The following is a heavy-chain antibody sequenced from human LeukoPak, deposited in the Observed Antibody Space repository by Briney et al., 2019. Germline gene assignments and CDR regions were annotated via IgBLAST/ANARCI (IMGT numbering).Heavy chain of an antibody. CDR3: ANRAGDKPEYFQH. D-gene: IGHD3-16*01. Sequence: GGSLRLSCAASGFTFSSYVMSWVRQAPGKGLEWVSAISGSGGSTYYTDSVKGRFTISRDNSKNTLYLQMNSLRAEDTAVYYCANRAGDKPEYFQHWGQGTLVTVSS. V-gene: IGHV3-23*01. CDR1: GFTFSSYV. J-gene: IGHJ1*01. CDR2: ISGSGGST.